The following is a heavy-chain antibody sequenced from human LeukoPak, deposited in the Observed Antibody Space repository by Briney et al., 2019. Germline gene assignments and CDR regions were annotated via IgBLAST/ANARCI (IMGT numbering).Heavy chain of an antibody. CDR1: GFTFSTYW. J-gene: IGHJ4*02. Sequence: GGSLRPSCAASGFTFSTYWMSWVRQAPGKGLEWVANIKQDVSEKYYVDSVKGRFTISRDNAKNSLYLQMNSLRAEDTAVYYCAREASGRRVTAIRYFDYWGQGTLVTVSS. V-gene: IGHV3-7*01. CDR2: IKQDVSEK. D-gene: IGHD2-21*02. CDR3: AREASGRRVTAIRYFDY.